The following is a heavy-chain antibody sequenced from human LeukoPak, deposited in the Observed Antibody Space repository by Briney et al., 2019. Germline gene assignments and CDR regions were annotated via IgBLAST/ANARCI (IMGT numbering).Heavy chain of an antibody. CDR1: GGSISSGGYY. D-gene: IGHD3-22*01. V-gene: IGHV4-31*03. Sequence: SQTLSLTCTVSGGSISSGGYYWSWIRQHPGKGLEWIGYIYYSGSTYYNPSLKSRVTISVDTSKNQFSLKLSSVTAADTAVYYCARGKKPDRDSQSGNWFDPWGQGTLVTVSS. J-gene: IGHJ5*02. CDR2: IYYSGST. CDR3: ARGKKPDRDSQSGNWFDP.